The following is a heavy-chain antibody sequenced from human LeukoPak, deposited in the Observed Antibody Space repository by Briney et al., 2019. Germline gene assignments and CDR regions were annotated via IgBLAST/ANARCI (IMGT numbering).Heavy chain of an antibody. D-gene: IGHD3-16*02. V-gene: IGHV1-18*01. J-gene: IGHJ6*02. CDR1: GYTFNNNG. Sequence: ASVKVSCKASGYTFNNNGISWVRQAPGQGLEWVGWISAYNGDTNYAQKLQGRVTMATDTSTSTAYMELRSLRSDDTAVYCCARGSVYNPIYYYYGMDVWGQGTTVTASS. CDR3: ARGSVYNPIYYYYGMDV. CDR2: ISAYNGDT.